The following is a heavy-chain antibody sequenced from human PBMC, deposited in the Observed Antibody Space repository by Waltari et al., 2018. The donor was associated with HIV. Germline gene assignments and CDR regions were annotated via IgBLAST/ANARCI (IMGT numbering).Heavy chain of an antibody. V-gene: IGHV3-23*01. J-gene: IGHJ4*02. CDR2: INSRGGNI. D-gene: IGHD1-26*01. CDR3: AKGRVVGATPYYFDS. Sequence: VHLLESGGGLVQPGGFLRLSCAASGVTFTSNELRWARQAPGKGLEWGSSINSRGGNIYYTDSVKGRFTISRDNSKETLYLQMNNLRAEDTAAYFCAKGRVVGATPYYFDSWGQGTLVTVSS. CDR1: GVTFTSNE.